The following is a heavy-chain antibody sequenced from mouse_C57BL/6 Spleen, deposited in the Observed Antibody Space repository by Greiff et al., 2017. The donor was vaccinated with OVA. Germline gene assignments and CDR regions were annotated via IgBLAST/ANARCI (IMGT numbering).Heavy chain of an antibody. Sequence: EVQLVESGGGLVKPGGSMKLSCAASGFTFSDYGMHWVRQVPEKGLEWVANISSDSSSTYYADTVKGRFTISRDNAKNTLFLQMTSLRSEDTATYYCARGRYHGAFDDWGQGTTLTASS. CDR2: ISSDSSST. J-gene: IGHJ2*01. CDR3: ARGRYHGAFDD. V-gene: IGHV5-17*01. CDR1: GFTFSDYG.